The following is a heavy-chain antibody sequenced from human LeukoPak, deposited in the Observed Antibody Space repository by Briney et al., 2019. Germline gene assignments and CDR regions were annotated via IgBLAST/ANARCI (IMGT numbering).Heavy chain of an antibody. CDR1: GGSISSSSYY. V-gene: IGHV4-39*07. Sequence: SETLSLTCTVSGGSISSSSYYWGWIRQPPGKGLEWIGSIDYSGSTYYNPSLKSRVTISVDTSKSQFSLKLSSVTAADTAVYYCARGRGIFDYWGQGTLVTVSS. J-gene: IGHJ4*02. CDR2: IDYSGST. CDR3: ARGRGIFDY.